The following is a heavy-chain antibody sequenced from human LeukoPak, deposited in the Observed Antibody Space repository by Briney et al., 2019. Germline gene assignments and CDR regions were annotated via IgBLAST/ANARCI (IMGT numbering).Heavy chain of an antibody. V-gene: IGHV3-11*01. Sequence: GGSLRLSCAASGFTFSDYYMSWIRQAPGKGLEWVSYISSSGSTIYYADSVKGRFTISRDNAKNSLYLQMNSLRAEDTAVYYCARDPISKLIWFGDPHWGQGTLVTVSS. CDR2: ISSSGSTI. CDR3: ARDPISKLIWFGDPH. J-gene: IGHJ4*02. CDR1: GFTFSDYY. D-gene: IGHD3-10*01.